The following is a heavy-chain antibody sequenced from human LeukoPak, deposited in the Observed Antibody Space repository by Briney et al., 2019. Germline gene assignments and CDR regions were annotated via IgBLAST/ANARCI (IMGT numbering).Heavy chain of an antibody. CDR3: ARDFPDMSGNTLFDY. D-gene: IGHD3-3*01. J-gene: IGHJ4*02. CDR2: IYYSGST. Sequence: KPSETLSLTCTVSGGSISSSSYYWGWIRQPPGKGLEWIGSIYYSGSTYYNPSLKSRVTISVDTSKNQFSLRLSSVTAADTAVYYCARDFPDMSGNTLFDYWGQGTLVTVSS. V-gene: IGHV4-39*07. CDR1: GGSISSSSYY.